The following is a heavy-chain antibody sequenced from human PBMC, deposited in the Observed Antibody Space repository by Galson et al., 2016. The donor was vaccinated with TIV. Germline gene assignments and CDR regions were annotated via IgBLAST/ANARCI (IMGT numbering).Heavy chain of an antibody. J-gene: IGHJ3*01. CDR2: IYWDDSK. CDR1: GFSLTTTGVG. V-gene: IGHV2-5*02. CDR3: ACERAAGRPDAFDF. D-gene: IGHD6-6*01. Sequence: PALVKPTQTLTLTCSFSGFSLTTTGVGVGWIRQPPGKALEWLAIIYWDDSKRYSPSLRSRLTIIKDTSKNQVLLTMTNMDPMDRGTYFCACERAAGRPDAFDFWGQGTVVSVSS.